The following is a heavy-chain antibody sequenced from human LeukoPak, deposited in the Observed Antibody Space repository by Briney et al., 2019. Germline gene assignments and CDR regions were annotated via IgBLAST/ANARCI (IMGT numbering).Heavy chain of an antibody. V-gene: IGHV4-59*01. CDR2: IYYSGST. D-gene: IGHD1-14*01. Sequence: SETLSLTWTVSGGSISSYYWSWIRQPPGKGLEWIGYIYYSGSTNYNPSLKSRVTISVDTSKNQFSLKLSSVTAAATAVYYCARGPPERGDLDYWGQGTLVTVSS. J-gene: IGHJ4*02. CDR3: ARGPPERGDLDY. CDR1: GGSISSYY.